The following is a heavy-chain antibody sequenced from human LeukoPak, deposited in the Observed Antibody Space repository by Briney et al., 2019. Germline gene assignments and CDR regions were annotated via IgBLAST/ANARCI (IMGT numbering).Heavy chain of an antibody. J-gene: IGHJ4*02. V-gene: IGHV4-59*11. CDR1: GGSISSHY. D-gene: IGHD6-13*01. CDR3: ARRTYSSSWNY. Sequence: PSETLSLTCTVSGGSISSHYWSWIRQPPGKGLEWIGYIYYSGSTNYNPSLKSRVTISVDTSKNQCSLKLSSVTAADTAVYYCARRTYSSSWNYWGQGTLVTVSS. CDR2: IYYSGST.